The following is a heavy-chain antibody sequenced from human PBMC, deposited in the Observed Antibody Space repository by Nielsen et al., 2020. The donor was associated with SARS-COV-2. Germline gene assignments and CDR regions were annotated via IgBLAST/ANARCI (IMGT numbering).Heavy chain of an antibody. J-gene: IGHJ6*02. Sequence: GESLKISCAASGFTFSSYEMNWVRQAPGKGLEWVSYISSSGSTIYYADSVKGRFTISRDNAKNSLYLQMNSLRAEDTAVYYCARVGGYYDFWSGYYSYGMDVWGQGTTVTVSS. CDR3: ARVGGYYDFWSGYYSYGMDV. D-gene: IGHD3-3*01. CDR1: GFTFSSYE. CDR2: ISSSGSTI. V-gene: IGHV3-48*03.